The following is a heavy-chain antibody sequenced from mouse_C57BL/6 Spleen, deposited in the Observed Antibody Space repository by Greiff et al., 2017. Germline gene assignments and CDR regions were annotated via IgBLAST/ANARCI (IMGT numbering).Heavy chain of an antibody. CDR2: ISSGGGYT. D-gene: IGHD1-1*01. CDR3: ARHGVISSVAATDYAMDY. V-gene: IGHV5-6*01. CDR1: GFTFSSYG. J-gene: IGHJ4*01. Sequence: EVQGVESGGDLVKPGGSLKLSCAASGFTFSSYGMSWVRQTPDKRLEWVATISSGGGYTYYPDSVKGRFTITRDNAKNTLYMQMSSLKCEDTAMYYCARHGVISSVAATDYAMDYWGQGTSVTVSS.